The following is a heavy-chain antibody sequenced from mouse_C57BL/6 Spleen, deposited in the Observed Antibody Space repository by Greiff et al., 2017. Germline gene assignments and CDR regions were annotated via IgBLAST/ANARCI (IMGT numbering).Heavy chain of an antibody. J-gene: IGHJ1*03. V-gene: IGHV5-9-1*02. D-gene: IGHD1-1*01. CDR3: TRDEDYGSSHWYFDV. CDR1: GFTFSSYA. CDR2: ISSGGDYI. Sequence: EVMLVESGEGLVKPGGSLKLSCAASGFTFSSYAMSWVRQTPEKRLEWVAYISSGGDYIYYADTVKGRFTISSDNARNTLYLQMSSLKSEDTAMYYCTRDEDYGSSHWYFDVWGTGTTVTVSS.